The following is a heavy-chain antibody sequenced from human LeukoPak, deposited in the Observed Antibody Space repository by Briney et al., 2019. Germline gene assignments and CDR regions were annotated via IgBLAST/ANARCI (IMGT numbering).Heavy chain of an antibody. V-gene: IGHV3-7*01. CDR3: ARSAGSSSWYEGYYFDY. Sequence: GGSLRLSCAASGFTFSNSWMTWIRQAPGKGLEWVANIKEDGSEKNYVDSVRGRFTISRDNAKNSLYLQMNSLRAEDTAVYYCARSAGSSSWYEGYYFDYWGQGTLVTVSS. J-gene: IGHJ4*02. D-gene: IGHD6-13*01. CDR1: GFTFSNSW. CDR2: IKEDGSEK.